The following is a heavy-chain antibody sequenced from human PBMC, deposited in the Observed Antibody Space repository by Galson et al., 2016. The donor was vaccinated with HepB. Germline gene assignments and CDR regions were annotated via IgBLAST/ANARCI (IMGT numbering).Heavy chain of an antibody. CDR1: GFTFRDNS. CDR2: ISFDGRHA. CDR3: ARDLARGFYDASGSYGYFHD. J-gene: IGHJ1*01. V-gene: IGHV3-30*07. D-gene: IGHD3-22*01. Sequence: SLRLSCAASGFTFRDNSMHWIRQAPGKGLEWVAVISFDGRHAFYTDSVKGRFTISRDNSNNTLHLQMSRLRSEDTAVYYCARDLARGFYDASGSYGYFHDWSQATLVTVSS.